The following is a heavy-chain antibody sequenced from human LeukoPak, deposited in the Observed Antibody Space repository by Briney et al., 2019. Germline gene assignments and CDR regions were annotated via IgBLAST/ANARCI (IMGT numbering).Heavy chain of an antibody. J-gene: IGHJ6*02. Sequence: SETLSLTCTVSGGSISSYYWSWIRQPPGKGLEWIGYIYYSGSTNYNPSLRSRVTISVDTSKNQFSLKLSSVTAADTAVYYCARGGRPGADYFYYYYFGMDVWGQGTTVTVSS. V-gene: IGHV4-59*08. D-gene: IGHD2/OR15-2a*01. CDR3: ARGGRPGADYFYYYYFGMDV. CDR2: IYYSGST. CDR1: GGSISSYY.